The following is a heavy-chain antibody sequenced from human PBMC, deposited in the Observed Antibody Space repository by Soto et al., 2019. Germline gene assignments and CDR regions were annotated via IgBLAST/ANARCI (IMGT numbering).Heavy chain of an antibody. CDR1: GFTFSTYW. J-gene: IGHJ4*02. CDR3: GCGENFCVY. V-gene: IGHV3-7*01. D-gene: IGHD7-27*01. Sequence: EVQLVESGGGLVQPGGSLRLSCAASGFTFSTYWMTWVRRPPGKGLEWVANLDQDGSERYYVDSVRGRFTISRDNAKNTLYLQMNAVRAWEKAVYYSGCGENFCVYWGQGTLVTVSP. CDR2: LDQDGSER.